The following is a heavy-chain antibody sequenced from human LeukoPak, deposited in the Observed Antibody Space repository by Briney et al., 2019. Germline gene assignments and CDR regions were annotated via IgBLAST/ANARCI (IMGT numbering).Heavy chain of an antibody. CDR2: IYYSGST. Sequence: PSETLSLTCTVSGGSISSYYWSWIRQPPGKGLEWIGYIYYSGSTNYNPSLKSRVTISVDTSKNQFSLKLSSVTAADTAVYYCARSTYNGSGSYYNVPPRYYYYYGMDVWGQGTTVTVSS. CDR1: GGSISSYY. V-gene: IGHV4-59*08. D-gene: IGHD3-10*01. CDR3: ARSTYNGSGSYYNVPPRYYYYYGMDV. J-gene: IGHJ6*02.